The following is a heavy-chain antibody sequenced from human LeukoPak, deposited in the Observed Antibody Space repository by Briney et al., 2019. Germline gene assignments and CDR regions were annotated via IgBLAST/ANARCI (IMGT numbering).Heavy chain of an antibody. CDR3: ARDYDVLTAYPPTQLFDP. V-gene: IGHV4-61*02. CDR1: GGFISSGSYY. CDR2: IYTSGST. D-gene: IGHD3-9*01. J-gene: IGHJ5*02. Sequence: SETLSLTCTVSGGFISSGSYYWNWIRQPAGKGLEWIGRIYTSGSTNYNPSLKSRVTMSVDTSKNQFSLKLNSVTAADTAVYYCARDYDVLTAYPPTQLFDPWGQGTLVTVSS.